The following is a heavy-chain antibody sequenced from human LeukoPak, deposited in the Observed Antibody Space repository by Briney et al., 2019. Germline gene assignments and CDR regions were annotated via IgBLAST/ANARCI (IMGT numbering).Heavy chain of an antibody. Sequence: GGSLRLSCAASGFTFSDHYMDWVRQAPGKGLEWVAVISYDGSNKYYADSVKGRFTISRDNSKNTLYLQMNSLRAEDTAVYYCAKDFLEYQLLRLFDYWGQGTLVTVSS. J-gene: IGHJ4*02. D-gene: IGHD2-2*01. CDR1: GFTFSDHY. V-gene: IGHV3-30*18. CDR2: ISYDGSNK. CDR3: AKDFLEYQLLRLFDY.